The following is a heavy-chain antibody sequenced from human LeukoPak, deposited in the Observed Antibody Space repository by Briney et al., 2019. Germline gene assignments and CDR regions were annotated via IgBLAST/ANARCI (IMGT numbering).Heavy chain of an antibody. CDR3: AKDFIREGTTNWFDP. V-gene: IGHV3-30-3*01. CDR2: ISYDGSNK. Sequence: GGSLRLSCAASGFTFNGYTMHWVRQAPGKGLEWVAVISYDGSNKYYADSVKGRFTISRDNAKNSLYLQMNSLRAEDTAVYYCAKDFIREGTTNWFDPWGQGTLVTVSS. CDR1: GFTFNGYT. D-gene: IGHD4-11*01. J-gene: IGHJ5*02.